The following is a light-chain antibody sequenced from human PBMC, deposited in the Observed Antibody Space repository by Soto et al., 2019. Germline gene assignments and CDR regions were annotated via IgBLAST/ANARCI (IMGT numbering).Light chain of an antibody. V-gene: IGKV3-20*01. Sequence: EIVMTQSPATLSVSPGERATLSCRASQSVSSTSLAWYQQKPGQAPRLLIYGASTRATGIPDRFSGSGSGTDFTLTISRLEPEDFAVYYCQQYGSSSWTFGQGTKVDIK. J-gene: IGKJ1*01. CDR3: QQYGSSSWT. CDR1: QSVSSTS. CDR2: GAS.